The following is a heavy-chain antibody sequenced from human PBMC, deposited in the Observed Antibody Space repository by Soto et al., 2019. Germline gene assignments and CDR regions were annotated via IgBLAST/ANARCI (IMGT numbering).Heavy chain of an antibody. CDR3: ARQRPNYDFWSGYSSPLDV. V-gene: IGHV4-39*01. CDR2: IYYSGST. Sequence: PSETLSLTCTVSGGSISSSSYYWGWIRQPPGKGLEWIGSIYYSGSTYYNPSLKSRVTISVDTSKNQFSLKLSSVTAADTAVYYCARQRPNYDFWSGYSSPLDVCGQGTTVTVYS. J-gene: IGHJ6*02. D-gene: IGHD3-3*01. CDR1: GGSISSSSYY.